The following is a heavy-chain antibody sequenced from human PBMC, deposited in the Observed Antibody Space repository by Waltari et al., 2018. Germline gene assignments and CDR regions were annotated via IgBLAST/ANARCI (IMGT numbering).Heavy chain of an antibody. CDR1: GYTFTGYY. J-gene: IGHJ4*02. V-gene: IGHV1-2*06. D-gene: IGHD2-8*01. Sequence: QVQLVQSGAEVKKPGASVKVSCKASGYTFTGYYMHWVRQAPGQGLEWMGRINPNSGGTNYAKKFQGRVTMTRDTSISTAYMELSRLRSDDTAVYYGARGIGSCTNGVCYNYWGQGTLVTVSS. CDR3: ARGIGSCTNGVCYNY. CDR2: INPNSGGT.